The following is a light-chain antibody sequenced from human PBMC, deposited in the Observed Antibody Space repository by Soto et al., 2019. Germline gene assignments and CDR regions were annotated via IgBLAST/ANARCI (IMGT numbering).Light chain of an antibody. J-gene: IGKJ5*01. CDR2: DTS. Sequence: EIVLTQSPVTLSLSPXXXXXLSXXXSQSLTNSFIAWYQQRPGQAPRLLIYDTSSRASGIPDRFSGSGSGTDFTLTISRLETEDFAVFYCQQYGTSEIIFGQGTRLEIK. CDR3: QQYGTSEII. V-gene: IGKV3-20*01. CDR1: QSLTNSF.